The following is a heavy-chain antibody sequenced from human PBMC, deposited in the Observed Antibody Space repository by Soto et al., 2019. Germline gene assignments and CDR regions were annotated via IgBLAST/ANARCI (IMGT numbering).Heavy chain of an antibody. CDR3: ARSYCSSTSCYYYMDV. D-gene: IGHD2-2*01. J-gene: IGHJ6*03. Sequence: ASVKVSCKASGGTFSSYTIIWVRQAPGQGLEWMGRIIPILGIANYAQKFQGRVTITADKSTSTAYMELSSLRSEDTAVYYCARSYCSSTSCYYYMDVWGKGTTVTVSS. CDR1: GGTFSSYT. CDR2: IIPILGIA. V-gene: IGHV1-69*02.